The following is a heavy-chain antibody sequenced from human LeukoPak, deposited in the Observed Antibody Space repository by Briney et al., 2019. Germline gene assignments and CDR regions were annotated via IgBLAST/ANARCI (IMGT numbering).Heavy chain of an antibody. CDR1: GGTFSSYA. CDR3: ARDLVITFGGVIVTEGFDY. V-gene: IGHV1-69*05. J-gene: IGHJ4*02. Sequence: ASVKVSCKASGGTFSSYAISWVRQAPGQGLEWMGGIIPIFGTANYAQKFQGRVTITTDESTSTASMELSSLRSEDTAVYYCARDLVITFGGVIVTEGFDYWGQGTLVTVSS. D-gene: IGHD3-16*02. CDR2: IIPIFGTA.